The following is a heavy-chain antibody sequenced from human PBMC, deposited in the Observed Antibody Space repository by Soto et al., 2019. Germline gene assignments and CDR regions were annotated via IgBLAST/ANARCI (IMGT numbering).Heavy chain of an antibody. V-gene: IGHV1-2*02. D-gene: IGHD3-3*01. Sequence: ASVKVSCKASGYTFTGYYMHWVRQAPGEGLEWMGWINPNSGGTNYAQKFQGRVTMTRDTSISTAYMELSRLRSDDTAVYYCARDNYDFWSGYRQNYGMDVWGQGTTVTVSS. CDR1: GYTFTGYY. J-gene: IGHJ6*02. CDR2: INPNSGGT. CDR3: ARDNYDFWSGYRQNYGMDV.